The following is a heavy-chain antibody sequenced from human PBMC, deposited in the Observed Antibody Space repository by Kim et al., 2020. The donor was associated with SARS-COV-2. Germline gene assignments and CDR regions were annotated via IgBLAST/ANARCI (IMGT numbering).Heavy chain of an antibody. V-gene: IGHV3-7*01. CDR2: INEDGSEK. CDR1: GFTFSNYW. J-gene: IGHJ4*02. D-gene: IGHD1-1*01. Sequence: GGSLRLSCAASGFTFSNYWMSWVRQAPGKGLEWLANINEDGSEKYYVDSVKGRFTISRDNAKNSLYLQMNSLRAEDTAVYYCARNELWGQGTQVTVSS. CDR3: ARNEL.